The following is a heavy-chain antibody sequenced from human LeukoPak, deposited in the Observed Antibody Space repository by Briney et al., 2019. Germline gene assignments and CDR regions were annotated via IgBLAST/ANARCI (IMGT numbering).Heavy chain of an antibody. CDR3: ARGGADYGGYYWFDP. CDR2: IYYSGST. CDR1: GGSISSYY. J-gene: IGHJ5*02. D-gene: IGHD4-23*01. Sequence: SETLSLTCTVSGGSISSYYWSWIRQHPGKGLEWIGYIYYSGSTYYNPSLKSRVTISVDTSKNQFSLKLSSVTAADTAVYYCARGGADYGGYYWFDPWGQGTLVTVSS. V-gene: IGHV4-59*06.